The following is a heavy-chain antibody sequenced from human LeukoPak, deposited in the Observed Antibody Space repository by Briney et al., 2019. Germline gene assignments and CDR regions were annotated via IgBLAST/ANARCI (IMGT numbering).Heavy chain of an antibody. CDR1: GFTFSNYA. Sequence: GGSLRLSCTTSGFTFSNYAMSWVRQAPGKGLEWVSSISGSAITTYYADSVKGRFAISRDNSKNTLYLQMTSLRAEDTAVYFCAKRGIVIRAVIIIGFHKEAYYFDYWGQGILVTVSS. V-gene: IGHV3-23*01. CDR3: AKRGIVIRAVIIIGFHKEAYYFDY. J-gene: IGHJ4*02. D-gene: IGHD3-10*01. CDR2: ISGSAITT.